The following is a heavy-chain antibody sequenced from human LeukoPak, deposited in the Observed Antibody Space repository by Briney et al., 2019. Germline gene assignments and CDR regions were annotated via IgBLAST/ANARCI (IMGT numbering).Heavy chain of an antibody. CDR1: GVTVSSNY. D-gene: IGHD3-22*01. CDR2: IYSGGST. CDR3: ARVGLSPNNDSSSTYYYYGMDV. Sequence: GGSLRLSCAASGVTVSSNYMSWVRQAPGKGLEWVSVIYSGGSTYYADSVKGRFTISRDNSKNTLYLQMNSLRAEDTAVYYCARVGLSPNNDSSSTYYYYGMDVWGQGTTVTVSS. V-gene: IGHV3-66*01. J-gene: IGHJ6*02.